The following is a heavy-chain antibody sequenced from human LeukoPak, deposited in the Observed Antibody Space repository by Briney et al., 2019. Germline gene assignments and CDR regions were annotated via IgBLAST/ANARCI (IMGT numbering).Heavy chain of an antibody. CDR2: ISAYNGNT. J-gene: IGHJ4*02. CDR3: ARYPLSYSGNWHYYFDY. D-gene: IGHD6-13*01. V-gene: IGHV1-18*04. Sequence: ASVNVSCKASGYTFTSYGISWVRQAPGQGLEGMGWISAYNGNTNYAQNLQDRVFMNTDTSTTTAYMELRSLRSDDTAVYYCARYPLSYSGNWHYYFDYWGQGTLVTVSS. CDR1: GYTFTSYG.